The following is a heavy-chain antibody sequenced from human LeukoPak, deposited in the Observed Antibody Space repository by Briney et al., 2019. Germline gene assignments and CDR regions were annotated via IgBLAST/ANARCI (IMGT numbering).Heavy chain of an antibody. J-gene: IGHJ2*01. CDR3: ARQGNSNYWYFDL. Sequence: ASVKVSCKTSGYTFTDSYIHWVRQAPGQGLECMGRIDPNSGGANYAQKFQDRVTMTRDTSISTAYMELSRLGSDDTAVYYCARQGNSNYWYFDLWGRGTLVTVSS. CDR2: IDPNSGGA. D-gene: IGHD4-11*01. V-gene: IGHV1-2*06. CDR1: GYTFTDSY.